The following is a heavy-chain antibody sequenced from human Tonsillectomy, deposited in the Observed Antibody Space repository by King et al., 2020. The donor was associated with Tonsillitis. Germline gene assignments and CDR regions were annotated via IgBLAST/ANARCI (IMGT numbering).Heavy chain of an antibody. Sequence: VQLQESGPGLVKPSQTLSLTCTVSGGSISSGSYYWSWIRQPAGKGLEWIGRIYTSGSTKYNPSLKSRVTISVDTSKNQLSLKLNSVTATDTAVYYCAREIPPGYTYGADAFDIWGQGTMVTVSS. CDR3: AREIPPGYTYGADAFDI. CDR1: GGSISSGSYY. D-gene: IGHD5-18*01. CDR2: IYTSGST. V-gene: IGHV4-61*02. J-gene: IGHJ3*02.